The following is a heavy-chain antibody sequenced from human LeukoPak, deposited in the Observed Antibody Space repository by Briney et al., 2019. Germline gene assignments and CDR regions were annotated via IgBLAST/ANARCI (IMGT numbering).Heavy chain of an antibody. CDR1: GGSISSSSYY. V-gene: IGHV4-39*02. J-gene: IGHJ4*02. Sequence: SETLSLTCTVSGGSISSSSYYWGWIRQPPGKGLEWIGSIYYSGTTYYNPSLKSRVTISVDTSKNHFSLKPSSATAADTAVYYCARLISSTGNFDYWGQGTLVTVSS. CDR2: IYYSGTT. CDR3: ARLISSTGNFDY. D-gene: IGHD1-14*01.